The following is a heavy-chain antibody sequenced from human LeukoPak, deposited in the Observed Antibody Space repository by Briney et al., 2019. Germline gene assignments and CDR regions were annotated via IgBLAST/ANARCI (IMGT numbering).Heavy chain of an antibody. Sequence: GGSLRLSCAASGFTFSSYSMNWVRQAPGKGLEWVSSISSCSSYIYYADSVKGRFTISRDNAKNSLYLQMNSLRAEDTAVYYCAKVVVNKGYYYYFGMDVWGQGTTVTVSS. CDR3: AKVVVNKGYYYYFGMDV. J-gene: IGHJ6*02. D-gene: IGHD2-15*01. CDR1: GFTFSSYS. CDR2: ISSCSSYI. V-gene: IGHV3-21*01.